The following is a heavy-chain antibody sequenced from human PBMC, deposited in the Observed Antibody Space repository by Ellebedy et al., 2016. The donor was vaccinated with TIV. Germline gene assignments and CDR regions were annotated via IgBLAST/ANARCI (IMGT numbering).Heavy chain of an antibody. J-gene: IGHJ3*02. V-gene: IGHV3-30*18. D-gene: IGHD1-26*01. CDR3: AKPLYSGSYHDAFDI. CDR1: GFTFSSYA. Sequence: LSLTCAASGFTFSSYAMSWVRQAPGKGLEWVAVISYDGSNKYYADSVKGRFTISRDNSKNTLYLQMNSLRAEDTAVYYCAKPLYSGSYHDAFDIWGQGTMVTVSS. CDR2: ISYDGSNK.